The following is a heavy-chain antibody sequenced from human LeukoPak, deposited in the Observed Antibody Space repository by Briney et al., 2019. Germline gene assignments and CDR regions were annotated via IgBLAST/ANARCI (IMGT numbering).Heavy chain of an antibody. CDR1: GYTFTGYY. CDR3: AASYDFWGGYLNHDY. D-gene: IGHD3-3*01. Sequence: ASVKVSCKASGYTFTGYYMHWVRQAPGQGLEWMGWINSNSGDTNYAQKLQGRVTMTRDTSISTAYMELSRLKSDDTAVYYCAASYDFWGGYLNHDYWGQGTLVTVSS. J-gene: IGHJ4*02. V-gene: IGHV1-2*02. CDR2: INSNSGDT.